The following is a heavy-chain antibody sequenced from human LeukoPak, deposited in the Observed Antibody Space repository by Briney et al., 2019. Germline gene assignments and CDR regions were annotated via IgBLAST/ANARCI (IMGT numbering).Heavy chain of an antibody. CDR3: ARGDFCSSTNCYLRPMDV. V-gene: IGHV4-59*01. J-gene: IGHJ6*03. CDR1: GVSISNYD. CDR2: IYYSGST. Sequence: PSGTLSLTCTASGVSISNYDWNWIRQPPGKGLEWIGYIYYSGSTTYNPSLKSRVTMSVDTAKNQFSLKLRSVTAADAAVYYCARGDFCSSTNCYLRPMDVWGKGTTVTVSS. D-gene: IGHD2-2*01.